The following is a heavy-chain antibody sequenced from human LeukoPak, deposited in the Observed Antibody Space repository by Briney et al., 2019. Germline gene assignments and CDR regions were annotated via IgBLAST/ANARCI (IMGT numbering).Heavy chain of an antibody. V-gene: IGHV1-69*04. J-gene: IGHJ6*02. D-gene: IGHD2-2*01. CDR2: IIPILGIA. CDR1: GGTFSSYA. Sequence: SVKVSCKASGGTFSSYAISWVRQAPGQGLEWMGRIIPILGIANYAQKFQGGVTITADKSTSTAYMELSSLRSEDTAVYYCASNYCSSTSCYDHYYYGMDVWGQGTTVTVSS. CDR3: ASNYCSSTSCYDHYYYGMDV.